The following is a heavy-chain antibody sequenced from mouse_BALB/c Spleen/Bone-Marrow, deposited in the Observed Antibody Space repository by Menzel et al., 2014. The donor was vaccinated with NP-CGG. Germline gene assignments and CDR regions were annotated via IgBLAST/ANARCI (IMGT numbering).Heavy chain of an antibody. Sequence: QVQLQQSGAELVKPGASVKLSCKASGYTFTSYYMYWVKQRPGQGLEWIGGINPSNGGTNFNEKFKSKATLTVDKSSSTAYTQLSSLTSEDSAVYYCTRGLRAWFAYWGQGTLVTVSA. V-gene: IGHV1S81*02. CDR1: GYTFTSYY. D-gene: IGHD3-1*01. CDR2: INPSNGGT. CDR3: TRGLRAWFAY. J-gene: IGHJ3*01.